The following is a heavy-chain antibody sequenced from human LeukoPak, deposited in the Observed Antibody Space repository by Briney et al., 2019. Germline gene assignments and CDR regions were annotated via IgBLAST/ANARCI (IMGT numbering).Heavy chain of an antibody. CDR3: AKDIATGNRLYYFDY. Sequence: GGSLRLSCAASGFTFDDYAMHWVRHAPGKGLEWVSGISWNSGSIGYADSVKGRFTISRDNDKNSLYLQMNSLRAEDTALYYCAKDIATGNRLYYFDYWGQGTLVTVSS. V-gene: IGHV3-9*01. D-gene: IGHD1-14*01. CDR1: GFTFDDYA. J-gene: IGHJ4*02. CDR2: ISWNSGSI.